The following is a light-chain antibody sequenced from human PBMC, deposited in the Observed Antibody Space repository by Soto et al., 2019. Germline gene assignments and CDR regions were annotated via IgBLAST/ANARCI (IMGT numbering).Light chain of an antibody. J-gene: IGLJ2*01. Sequence: QSALTQPPSASGSPGQSVTMSCSGTSSDVGGYDYVSWYQQHPGKAPKLLIYEVSKRPSGVPDRFFGSKSGNTASLTVSGLQAEDEADYYCSAYAGSSIFVVFGGGTQLTV. V-gene: IGLV2-8*01. CDR1: SSDVGGYDY. CDR3: SAYAGSSIFVV. CDR2: EVS.